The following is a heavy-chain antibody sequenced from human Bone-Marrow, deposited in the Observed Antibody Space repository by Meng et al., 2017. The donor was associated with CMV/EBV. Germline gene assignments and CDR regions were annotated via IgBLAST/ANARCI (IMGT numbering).Heavy chain of an antibody. CDR1: GFTFSSYW. CDR3: ARWGDMVRGGFDD. V-gene: IGHV3-7*01. J-gene: IGHJ4*02. CDR2: IKQDGSEK. D-gene: IGHD3-10*01. Sequence: GESLKISCAASGFTFSSYWMSWVRQAPGKGLEWVANIKQDGSEKYYVDSVKGRFTISRDNAKNSLYLQMNSLRAEDTAVYYCARWGDMVRGGFDDWGQGTLVTVSS.